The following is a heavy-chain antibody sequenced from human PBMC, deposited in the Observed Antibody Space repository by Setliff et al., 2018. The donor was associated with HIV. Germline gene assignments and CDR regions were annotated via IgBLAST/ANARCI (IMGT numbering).Heavy chain of an antibody. CDR2: VDPQDDHT. J-gene: IGHJ4*02. V-gene: IGHV1-46*01. CDR3: ARARYYDYIWGSYPHFDY. Sequence: ASVKVSCKASGYTFTDYYIHWVQQAPGKGLEWMGRVDPQDDHTTYAQKFQGRVTMTRDTSTSTVYLNMSSLRSEDTAVYYCARARYYDYIWGSYPHFDYWGQGTLVTVSS. D-gene: IGHD3-16*02. CDR1: GYTFTDYY.